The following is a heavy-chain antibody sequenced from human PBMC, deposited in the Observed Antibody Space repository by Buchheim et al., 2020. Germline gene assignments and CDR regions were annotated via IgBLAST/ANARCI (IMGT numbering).Heavy chain of an antibody. V-gene: IGHV3-23*01. D-gene: IGHD3-3*01. CDR2: ISGGGDTI. CDR1: GFTFKNYA. J-gene: IGHJ4*02. CDR3: AREADYDFWSGYYDY. Sequence: EVQLLESGGGLVQPGGSLRLSCAASGFTFKNYAMSWVRQTPGRGLDWVSVISGGGDTIYYADSVKGRFSISRDNAKNTLYLQMNSLRAEDTAVYYCAREADYDFWSGYYDYWGQGTL.